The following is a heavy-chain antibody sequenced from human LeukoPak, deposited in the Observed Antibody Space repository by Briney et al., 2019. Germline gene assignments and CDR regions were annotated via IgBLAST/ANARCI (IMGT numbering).Heavy chain of an antibody. V-gene: IGHV5-51*01. CDR2: IYPGDSDT. CDR3: ARLERRYVRSGPLPVPDAFDI. J-gene: IGHJ3*02. Sequence: GESLKISCKGSGYSFTSYWIGWVRQMPGKGLEWMGIIYPGDSDTTYSPSFQGQVTISADESISTAYLHWSSLKASDTAMYYCARLERRYVRSGPLPVPDAFDIWGQGTMVTVSS. D-gene: IGHD3-22*01. CDR1: GYSFTSYW.